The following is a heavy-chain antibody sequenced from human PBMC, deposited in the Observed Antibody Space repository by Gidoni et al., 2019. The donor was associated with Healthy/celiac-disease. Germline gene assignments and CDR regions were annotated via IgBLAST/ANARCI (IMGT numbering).Heavy chain of an antibody. D-gene: IGHD2-15*01. CDR1: GGTFSSYA. V-gene: IGHV1-69*06. J-gene: IGHJ4*02. CDR2: IIPIFGTE. Sequence: QVQLVQSGAEVKKPGSSVKVSCKASGGTFSSYAISWVRQAPGQGLEWMGGIIPIFGTENYAQKFQGRVTITADKSTSTAYMELSSLRSEDTAVYYGARMGGWVVASNYFDYWGQGTLVTVSS. CDR3: ARMGGWVVASNYFDY.